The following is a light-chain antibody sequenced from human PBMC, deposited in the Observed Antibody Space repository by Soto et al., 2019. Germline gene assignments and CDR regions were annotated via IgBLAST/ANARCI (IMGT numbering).Light chain of an antibody. CDR3: QQYNYWPIT. V-gene: IGKV3-15*01. Sequence: EVVMTQSPATLSVSPGERVTLSCRSSQSVADNLAWFQQKPGQGPRLLIYGASTRATGIPARFSGSGSETDFTLTVSSLRSEESAVYYCQQYNYWPITFGQGTRLEIK. CDR2: GAS. J-gene: IGKJ5*01. CDR1: QSVADN.